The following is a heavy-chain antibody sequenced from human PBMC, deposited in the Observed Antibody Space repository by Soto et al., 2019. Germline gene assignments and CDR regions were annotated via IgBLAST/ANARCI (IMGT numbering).Heavy chain of an antibody. D-gene: IGHD3-22*01. CDR2: IWYDGTNK. Sequence: GSLRLSCAASGFTFSSNGMHWVRQAPGKGLEWVAIIWYDGTNKYYADSVKGRFTISRDNSKNTLYLQMNSLRAEDTAVYFCARDSGIGSGYFSISYYFDYWGQGT. CDR1: GFTFSSNG. J-gene: IGHJ4*02. V-gene: IGHV3-33*01. CDR3: ARDSGIGSGYFSISYYFDY.